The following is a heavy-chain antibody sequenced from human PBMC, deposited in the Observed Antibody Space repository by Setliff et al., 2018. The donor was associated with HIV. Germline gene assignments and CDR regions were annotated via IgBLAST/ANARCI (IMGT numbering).Heavy chain of an antibody. J-gene: IGHJ4*02. D-gene: IGHD3-9*01. CDR3: ARGRDWAKTGDF. CDR2: VHPSGSI. V-gene: IGHV4-34*01. Sequence: PSETLSLTCAVSGVSFSGDYWGWVRQPPGKGLEWIAEVHPSGSINYNSSLKSRVAISVDTSNNQFSLTMTSVTAADTAVYYCARGRDWAKTGDFWGQGALVTVSS. CDR1: GVSFSGDY.